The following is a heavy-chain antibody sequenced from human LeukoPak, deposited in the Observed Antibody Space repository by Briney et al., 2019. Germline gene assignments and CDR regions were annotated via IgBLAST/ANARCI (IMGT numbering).Heavy chain of an antibody. CDR1: GFTFSSYA. CDR2: ISGSGGST. D-gene: IGHD6-19*01. V-gene: IGHV3-23*01. J-gene: IGHJ4*02. CDR3: AKDGNLYSSGWLDY. Sequence: GGSLRLSCAASGFTFSSYAMSWVRQAPGKGLEWASAISGSGGSTYYADSVKGRFTISRDNSKNTLYLQMNSLRAEDTAVYYCAKDGNLYSSGWLDYWGQGTLVTVSS.